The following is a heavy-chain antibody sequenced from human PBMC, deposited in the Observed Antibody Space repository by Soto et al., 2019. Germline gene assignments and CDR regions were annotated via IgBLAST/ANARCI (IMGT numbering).Heavy chain of an antibody. Sequence: QVQLVQSGAEVKKPGASVKVSCKASGYTFTSYDINWVRQATGQGLEWMGWMNPNSGNTGYAQKFQGRVRRTRNTSISTAYMELSSLRSEDTAVYYCARPTYYYDSSGGPPDYWGQGTLVTVSS. CDR3: ARPTYYYDSSGGPPDY. J-gene: IGHJ4*02. CDR1: GYTFTSYD. D-gene: IGHD3-22*01. V-gene: IGHV1-8*01. CDR2: MNPNSGNT.